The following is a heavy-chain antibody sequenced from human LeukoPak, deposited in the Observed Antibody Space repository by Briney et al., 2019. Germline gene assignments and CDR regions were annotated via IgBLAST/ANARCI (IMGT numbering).Heavy chain of an antibody. J-gene: IGHJ4*02. CDR3: ARGGSSYGYLDY. Sequence: SETLSLTCAVYGGSFSGYYWSRIRQPPGKGLEWIGYIYYSGSTNYNPSLKSRVTISVDTSKNQFSLKLNSVTAADTAVYYCARGGSSYGYLDYWGQGTLVTVSS. CDR1: GGSFSGYY. V-gene: IGHV4-59*01. D-gene: IGHD5-18*01. CDR2: IYYSGST.